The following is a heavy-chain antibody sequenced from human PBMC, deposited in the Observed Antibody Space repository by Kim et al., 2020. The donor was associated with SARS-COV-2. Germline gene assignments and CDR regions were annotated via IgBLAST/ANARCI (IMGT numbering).Heavy chain of an antibody. CDR3: ARVRQQWLEGFDY. J-gene: IGHJ4*02. D-gene: IGHD6-19*01. Sequence: YNTSPKSRVTRSVDTPKNQFVLKLSSGTAADTAVYYCARVRQQWLEGFDYWGQGTLVTVSS. V-gene: IGHV4-39*06.